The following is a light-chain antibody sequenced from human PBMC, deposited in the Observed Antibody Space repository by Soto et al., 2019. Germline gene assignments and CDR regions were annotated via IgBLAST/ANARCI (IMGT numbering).Light chain of an antibody. CDR1: QSLLHSDGYNY. J-gene: IGKJ2*01. CDR3: MQARQTPHT. V-gene: IGKV2-28*01. CDR2: LSS. Sequence: DIVMTQSPLPLPVTPGEPASISCRSSQSLLHSDGYNYLDWYLQKPGQSPQLLISLSSNRASGVPDRFSGSGSGTDFTLKISRVETEDVGVYYCMQARQTPHTFGQGTKLEIK.